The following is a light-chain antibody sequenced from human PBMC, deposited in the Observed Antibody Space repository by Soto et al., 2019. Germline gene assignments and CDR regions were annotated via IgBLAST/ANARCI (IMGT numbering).Light chain of an antibody. J-gene: IGLJ2*01. CDR2: GDT. V-gene: IGLV1-40*01. Sequence: QSVLTQPPSVSGAPGQRVTISCTGSSSNFGAGFDVQWFQQFPGTAPKLLIYGDTIRPSGVPDRFSGSKSDTSASLAITGLQAEDEADYYCQSYDSRLRWVFGGGTKLTVL. CDR1: SSNFGAGFD. CDR3: QSYDSRLRWV.